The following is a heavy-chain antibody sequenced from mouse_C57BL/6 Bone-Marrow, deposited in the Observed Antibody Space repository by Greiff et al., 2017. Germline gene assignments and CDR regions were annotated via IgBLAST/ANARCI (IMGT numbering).Heavy chain of an antibody. Sequence: QVHVKQSGPELVKPGASVKLSCKASGYTFTSYDINWVKQRPGQGLEWIGWIYPRDGSTKYNEKLKGKATLTVDTYSSTAYMELHSLTSEDSAVYFCARDYGSSYWYFDVWGTGTTVTVSS. J-gene: IGHJ1*03. CDR3: ARDYGSSYWYFDV. D-gene: IGHD1-1*01. CDR2: IYPRDGST. V-gene: IGHV1-85*01. CDR1: GYTFTSYD.